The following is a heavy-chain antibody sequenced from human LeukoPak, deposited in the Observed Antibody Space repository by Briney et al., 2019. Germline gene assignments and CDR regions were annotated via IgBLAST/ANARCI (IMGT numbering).Heavy chain of an antibody. CDR2: IFHSGIT. CDR3: ARVQKAGPIDY. V-gene: IGHV4-4*02. CDR1: GGSISSSNW. D-gene: IGHD6-13*01. J-gene: IGHJ4*02. Sequence: SETLSPTCAVSGGSISSSNWWSWVRQPPGKGLEWIGEIFHSGITNYNPSLKSRVTISLDKSKNQFSLKLSSVTAADTAVYYCARVQKAGPIDYWGQGTLVTVSS.